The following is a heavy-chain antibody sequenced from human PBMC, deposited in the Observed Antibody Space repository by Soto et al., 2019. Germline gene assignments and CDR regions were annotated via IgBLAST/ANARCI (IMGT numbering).Heavy chain of an antibody. D-gene: IGHD3-10*01. CDR2: ISGSGGST. J-gene: IGHJ4*02. CDR3: AKVSRVYSGSYVDY. V-gene: IGHV3-23*01. Sequence: GGSLRLSCAASGFTFSSYAMSWVRQAPGKGLEWVSAISGSGGSTYYADSVKGRFTISRDNSKNTLYLQMNSLRAEDTAVYYCAKVSRVYSGSYVDYWGQGTLVTVSS. CDR1: GFTFSSYA.